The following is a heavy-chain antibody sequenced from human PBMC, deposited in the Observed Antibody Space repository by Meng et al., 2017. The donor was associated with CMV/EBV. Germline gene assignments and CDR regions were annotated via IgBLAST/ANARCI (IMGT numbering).Heavy chain of an antibody. CDR2: ISWNSGSI. J-gene: IGHJ6*02. D-gene: IGHD2-2*02. Sequence: SLKISCAASGFTFDDYAMHWVRQAPGKGLEWVSGISWNSGSIGYADSVKGRFTISRDNAKNSLYLQMNSLRAEDTALYYCAKDLHRSTSCYKCYYYYGMDVWGQGTTVTVSS. CDR3: AKDLHRSTSCYKCYYYYGMDV. CDR1: GFTFDDYA. V-gene: IGHV3-9*01.